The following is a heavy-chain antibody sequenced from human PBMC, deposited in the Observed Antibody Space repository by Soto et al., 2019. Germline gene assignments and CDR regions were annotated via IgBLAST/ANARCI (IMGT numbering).Heavy chain of an antibody. V-gene: IGHV4-31*03. CDR1: GGSTSSGAYY. CDR3: ARGPGNP. Sequence: PPETLSLTCTVSGGSTSSGAYYWCWIRQHPGKGLEWIGYIYYSGSTYYNPSLKSRVTISVDTSKNHFSLKLSSVTAADTAVYYCARGPGNPWGQGTLVTVS. CDR2: IYYSGST. J-gene: IGHJ5*02.